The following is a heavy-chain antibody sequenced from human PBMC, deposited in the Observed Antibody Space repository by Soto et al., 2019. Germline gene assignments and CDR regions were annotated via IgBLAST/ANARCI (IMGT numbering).Heavy chain of an antibody. D-gene: IGHD6-19*01. CDR3: AREDSTSSLDYYYYGMDV. CDR2: ISAYNGNT. J-gene: IGHJ6*02. CDR1: GYTFTSYG. Sequence: QVQLVQSGAEVKKPGASVKVSCNASGYTFTSYGVSWVRQAPGQGLEWMGWISAYNGNTNYAQKLQGRVTMTTDTSTSTAYMELRSLRSDDTAVYYCAREDSTSSLDYYYYGMDVWGQGTTVTVSS. V-gene: IGHV1-18*01.